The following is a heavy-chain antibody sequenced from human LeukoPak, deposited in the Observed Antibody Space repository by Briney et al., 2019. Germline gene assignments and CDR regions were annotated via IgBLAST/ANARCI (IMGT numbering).Heavy chain of an antibody. CDR2: INASNGNT. V-gene: IGHV1-3*03. Sequence: ASVKVSCKASGYTFTSYAMHWVRQAPGQRLEWMGWINASNGNTKYSQEFQGRVTITRDTSASTAYMELSSLRSEDMAVYYCARESPFDWTLGFDYWGQGTLVTVSS. D-gene: IGHD3-9*01. CDR1: GYTFTSYA. J-gene: IGHJ4*02. CDR3: ARESPFDWTLGFDY.